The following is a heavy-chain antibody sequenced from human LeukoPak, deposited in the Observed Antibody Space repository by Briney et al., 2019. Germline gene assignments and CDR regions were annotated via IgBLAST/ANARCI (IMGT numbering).Heavy chain of an antibody. CDR3: ARGDSSSWYTFNYYYYYMDV. Sequence: SETLSLTCTVSGGSISSYYWSWIRQPPGKGLEWIGSIYYSGSTYYNPSLKSRVTISVDTSKNQFSLKLSSVTAADTAVYYCARGDSSSWYTFNYYYYYMDVWGKGTTVTVSS. CDR1: GGSISSYY. V-gene: IGHV4-39*07. D-gene: IGHD6-13*01. J-gene: IGHJ6*03. CDR2: IYYSGST.